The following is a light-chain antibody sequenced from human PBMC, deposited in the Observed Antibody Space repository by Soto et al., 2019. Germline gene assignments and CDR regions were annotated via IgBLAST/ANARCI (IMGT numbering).Light chain of an antibody. CDR3: QQYNNWPRT. Sequence: EIVMKQSPATLSVSPGERATLSCRASQSLSSNLAWYQHKPGQSPRLLIYGASARATGIPARFSGSGSGTEFTLTISSLQSEDFAVYYCQQYNNWPRTFGQGTKVDI. J-gene: IGKJ1*01. V-gene: IGKV3-15*01. CDR2: GAS. CDR1: QSLSSN.